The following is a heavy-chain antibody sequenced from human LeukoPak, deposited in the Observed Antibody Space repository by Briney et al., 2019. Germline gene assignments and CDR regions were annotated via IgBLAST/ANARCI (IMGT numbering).Heavy chain of an antibody. CDR3: AKDPVYSSSWPNWFDP. V-gene: IGHV3-30*18. Sequence: PGRSLRLSCAASGFTFSSYGMHWVRQAPGKGLEWVAVISYGGSNKYYADSVKGRFTISRDNSKNTLYLQMNSLRAEDTAVYYCAKDPVYSSSWPNWFDPWGQGTLVTVSS. CDR1: GFTFSSYG. J-gene: IGHJ5*02. CDR2: ISYGGSNK. D-gene: IGHD6-13*01.